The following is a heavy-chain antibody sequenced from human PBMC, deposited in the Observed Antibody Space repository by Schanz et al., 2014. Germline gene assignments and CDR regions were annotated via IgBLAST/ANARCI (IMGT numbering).Heavy chain of an antibody. CDR3: STDLTAVDYDAIGL. J-gene: IGHJ3*01. CDR2: SRNKGHSYTS. Sequence: EVQLVESGGGVVRPGGSLRLSCAASGFGFDDYAMSWVRQAPGKGLEWVGHSRNKGHSYTSEYAASVKGRFTISRDESESSLYLQMDSLKTEDTAVYYCSTDLTAVDYDAIGLWGQGTILTVSS. D-gene: IGHD4-17*01. V-gene: IGHV3-72*01. CDR1: GFGFDDYA.